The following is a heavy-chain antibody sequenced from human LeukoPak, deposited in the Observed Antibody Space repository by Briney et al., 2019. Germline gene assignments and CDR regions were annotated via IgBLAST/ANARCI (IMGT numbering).Heavy chain of an antibody. J-gene: IGHJ5*01. D-gene: IGHD3-16*01. V-gene: IGHV1-18*01. CDR1: GYSFTVYG. CDR3: ARDFYRGKGTLSSNWFAF. Sequence: ASVKVSCKASGYSFTVYGISWVRQAPGQGLEWMGWISTYNGNTVYAQKYQGRLTMTRDTSTSTVYMDLRSLRSDDTAVYFCARDFYRGKGTLSSNWFAFWGQGTRVTVSS. CDR2: ISTYNGNT.